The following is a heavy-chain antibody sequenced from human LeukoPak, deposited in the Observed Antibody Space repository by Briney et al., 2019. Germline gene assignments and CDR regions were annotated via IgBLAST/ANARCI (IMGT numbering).Heavy chain of an antibody. J-gene: IGHJ6*02. V-gene: IGHV4-4*02. CDR1: GGSISSSNW. CDR3: AVDSSYYYYGMDV. Sequence: SGTLSLTCAVSGGSISSSNWWSWIRQPPGKGLEWIGEINHSGSTNYNPSLKSRVTISVDTSKNQFSLKLSSVTAADTAVYYCAVDSSYYYYGMDVWGQGTTVTVSS. CDR2: INHSGST.